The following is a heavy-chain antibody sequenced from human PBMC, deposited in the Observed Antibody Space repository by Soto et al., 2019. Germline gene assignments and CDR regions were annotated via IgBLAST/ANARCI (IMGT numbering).Heavy chain of an antibody. J-gene: IGHJ6*02. CDR3: AYLPCSGGSCYWFSYSGMDV. D-gene: IGHD2-15*01. CDR1: GFSLSTSGVG. V-gene: IGHV2-5*02. Sequence: QITLKESGPPLVKPTQTLTLTCTFSGFSLSTSGVGVAWIRQPPGKALEWLALIYWDDDKRYRPSLETRLTVTKDTSQHQVVLSMTNTDSVDTATYYCAYLPCSGGSCYWFSYSGMDVWGQGTTVTVSS. CDR2: IYWDDDK.